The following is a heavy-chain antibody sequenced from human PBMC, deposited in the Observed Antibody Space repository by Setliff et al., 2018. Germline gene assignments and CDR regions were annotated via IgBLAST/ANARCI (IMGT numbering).Heavy chain of an antibody. J-gene: IGHJ5*02. V-gene: IGHV4-39*07. CDR2: IYQNGIT. CDR3: ATDGPVLNGDYIS. CDR1: GASISTTYYY. D-gene: IGHD3-10*01. Sequence: SETLSLTCSVSGASISTTYYYWDWIRQSPEKGLEWIGTIYQNGITYYNPSVKSRVTISVDKSKNQFSLSLRSVTAAATAVYYCATDGPVLNGDYISWGQGTMVTVSS.